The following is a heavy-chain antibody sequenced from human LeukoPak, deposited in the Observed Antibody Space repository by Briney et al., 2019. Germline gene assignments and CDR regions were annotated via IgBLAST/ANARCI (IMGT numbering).Heavy chain of an antibody. CDR2: INPNSGGT. CDR3: ARGAVLRYFDWPHIGRYYFDY. CDR1: GYTFTGYY. J-gene: IGHJ4*02. D-gene: IGHD3-9*01. Sequence: GASVKVSCKASGYTFTGYYMHWVRQAPGQGLEWMGWINPNSGGTNYAQKFQGWVTMTRDTSISTAYMELSRLRSDDTAVYYCARGAVLRYFDWPHIGRYYFDYWGQGTLVTVSS. V-gene: IGHV1-2*04.